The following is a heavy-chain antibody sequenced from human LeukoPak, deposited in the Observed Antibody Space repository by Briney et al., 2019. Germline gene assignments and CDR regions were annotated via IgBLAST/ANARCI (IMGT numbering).Heavy chain of an antibody. V-gene: IGHV3-21*01. CDR1: GFTFSSYS. Sequence: GGSLRLSCAASGFTFSSYSMNWVRQAPGEGLEWVSSISSSSSYIYYADTVKGRLTISRDSAKNSLYLQMNSLRAEDTAVYYCARSQGLYSYGSWGQGTLVTVSS. CDR2: ISSSSSYI. CDR3: ARSQGLYSYGS. J-gene: IGHJ5*02. D-gene: IGHD5-18*01.